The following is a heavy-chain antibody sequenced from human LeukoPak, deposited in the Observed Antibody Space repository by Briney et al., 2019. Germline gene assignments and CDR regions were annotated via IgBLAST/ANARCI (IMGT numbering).Heavy chain of an antibody. V-gene: IGHV3-53*01. J-gene: IGHJ4*02. CDR3: ARVGGDDYGDS. CDR2: IYSGGRT. CDR1: GFTFSNYA. Sequence: GGSLRLSCAASGFTFSNYAVSWVRQAPGKGLEWVSVIYSGGRTYYAESVKGRFTISRDNSKNTVYLQMNSLRAEDTAVYYCARVGGDDYGDSWGQGTLVTVSS. D-gene: IGHD3-16*01.